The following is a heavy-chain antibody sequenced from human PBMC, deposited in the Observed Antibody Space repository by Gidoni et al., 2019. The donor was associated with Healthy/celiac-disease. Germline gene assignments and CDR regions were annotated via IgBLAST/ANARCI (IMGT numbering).Heavy chain of an antibody. CDR3: ARAAFSSSSDFDY. CDR1: GFPFSSYS. V-gene: IGHV3-21*01. D-gene: IGHD6-6*01. CDR2: SSSSSSGI. J-gene: IGHJ4*02. Sequence: EVQLVESVGCLVKPGGSLSLPCAASGFPFSSYSMNGVRQAPGKGLEWVASSSSSSSGIYYADSVKGRFTISRDNAKNSLYRQMNSLRAEDTAVYYCARAAFSSSSDFDYWGQGTLVTVSS.